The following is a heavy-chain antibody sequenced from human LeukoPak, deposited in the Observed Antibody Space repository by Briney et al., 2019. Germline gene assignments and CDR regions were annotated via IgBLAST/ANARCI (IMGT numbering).Heavy chain of an antibody. J-gene: IGHJ5*02. Sequence: GGSLRLSCAASGFTFSSYAMSWVRQAPGKGLEWVSAISGSGGSTYYADSVRGRFTISRDNSKNTLYLQMNSLRAEDTAVYYCAKGDTMVRGVMAWGQGTLVTVSS. V-gene: IGHV3-23*01. CDR1: GFTFSSYA. CDR3: AKGDTMVRGVMA. D-gene: IGHD3-10*01. CDR2: ISGSGGST.